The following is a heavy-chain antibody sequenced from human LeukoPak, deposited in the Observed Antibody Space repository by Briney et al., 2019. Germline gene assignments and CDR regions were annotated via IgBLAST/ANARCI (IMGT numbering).Heavy chain of an antibody. J-gene: IGHJ4*02. Sequence: SQTLSLTCAISGDSVSSSSAAWSWIRQSPSRGLEWLGRTYYRSKWNNDYAVSVKSRITINPDTSKNQFSLQLNPMTPEDTAVYYCAREGSEGYLFDYWGQGTLVTVSS. V-gene: IGHV6-1*01. CDR3: AREGSEGYLFDY. CDR1: GDSVSSSSAA. D-gene: IGHD1-1*01. CDR2: TYYRSKWNN.